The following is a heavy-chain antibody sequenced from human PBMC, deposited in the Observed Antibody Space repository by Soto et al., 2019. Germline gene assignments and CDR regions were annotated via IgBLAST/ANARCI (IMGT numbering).Heavy chain of an antibody. V-gene: IGHV4-34*01. CDR1: GGSFSGYY. D-gene: IGHD3-10*01. CDR3: ARGVVRGVISYYYYGMDV. Sequence: SETLSLTCAVYGGSFSGYYWSWIRQPPGKGLEWIGEINHSGSTNYNPSLKSRVTISVDTSKNQFSLKLSSVTAADTAVYYCARGVVRGVISYYYYGMDVWGQGTTVTV. CDR2: INHSGST. J-gene: IGHJ6*02.